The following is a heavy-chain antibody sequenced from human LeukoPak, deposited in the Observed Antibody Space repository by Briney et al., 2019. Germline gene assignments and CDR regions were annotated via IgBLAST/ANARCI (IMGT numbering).Heavy chain of an antibody. J-gene: IGHJ4*02. CDR2: VSYDGRNI. Sequence: PGGSLRLSCEASGFTFRSYGMHSGRQAPGKGRQWGAAVSYDGRNIYYADSVKGRFTISRDNSKNTLYLQMNSLRAEDTAVYYCAKDSGRYQLGYFDHWGQGTLVTVSS. CDR3: AKDSGRYQLGYFDH. CDR1: GFTFRSYG. D-gene: IGHD2-2*01. V-gene: IGHV3-30*18.